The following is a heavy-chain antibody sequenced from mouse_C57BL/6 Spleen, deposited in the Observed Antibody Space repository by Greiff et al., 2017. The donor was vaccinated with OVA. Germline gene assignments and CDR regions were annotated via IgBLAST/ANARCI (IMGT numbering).Heavy chain of an antibody. CDR2: IDPENGDT. J-gene: IGHJ2*01. CDR1: GFNIKDDY. D-gene: IGHD1-1*01. V-gene: IGHV14-4*01. CDR3: TTWGTTEGY. Sequence: VQLQQSGAELVRPGASVKLSCTASGFNIKDDYMHWVKQRPEQGLEWIGWIDPENGDTEYASKFQGKATITTDTSSNTAYLQLSSLTSEDTAVYYCTTWGTTEGYWGQGTTLTVSS.